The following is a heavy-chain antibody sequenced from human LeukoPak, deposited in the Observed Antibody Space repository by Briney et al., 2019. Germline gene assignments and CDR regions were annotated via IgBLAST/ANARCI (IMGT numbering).Heavy chain of an antibody. V-gene: IGHV5-51*01. Sequence: GESLKISCKGTGYRFSNHWIGWVRQMPGKGLEWMGIIYPGDSDTRYSPSFQGQVTISADKSISTAYLQWSSLKASDTAMYYCSRTDRTGDPLDYWGQGTLVTVSS. CDR3: SRTDRTGDPLDY. CDR2: IYPGDSDT. D-gene: IGHD7-27*01. CDR1: GYRFSNHW. J-gene: IGHJ4*02.